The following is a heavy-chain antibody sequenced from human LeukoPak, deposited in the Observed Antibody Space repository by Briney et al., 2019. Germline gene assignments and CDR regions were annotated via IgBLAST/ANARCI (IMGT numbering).Heavy chain of an antibody. D-gene: IGHD2-8*01. CDR1: GFTFRGYS. V-gene: IGHV3-21*01. CDR3: ARDGGYCTKGVCYLDY. Sequence: GGSLRLSCAASGFTFRGYSMNWVSQAPGKGLEWVSSISSYNDYIYYADSVKGRFTISRDNAKNSLYLEMNSLRAEDTAVYYCARDGGYCTKGVCYLDYWGQGTLVTVSS. J-gene: IGHJ4*02. CDR2: ISSYNDYI.